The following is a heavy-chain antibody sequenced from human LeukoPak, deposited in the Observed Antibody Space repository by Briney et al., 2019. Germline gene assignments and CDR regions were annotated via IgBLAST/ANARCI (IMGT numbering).Heavy chain of an antibody. V-gene: IGHV3-11*06. CDR2: ISSSSSYI. Sequence: GGSLRLSCAASGFTFSDYYMSWIRQAPGKGLEWVSYISSSSSYIYYADSLKGRFTISRDNAKSSLYLQMNSLRAEDTAVYYCASGDSAVTFFDYWGQGTLVTVSS. CDR1: GFTFSDYY. J-gene: IGHJ4*02. D-gene: IGHD4-17*01. CDR3: ASGDSAVTFFDY.